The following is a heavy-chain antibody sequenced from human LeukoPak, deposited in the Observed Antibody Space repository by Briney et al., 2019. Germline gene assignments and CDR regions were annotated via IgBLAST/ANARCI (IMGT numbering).Heavy chain of an antibody. CDR1: GGSISSYY. CDR2: IYTSGST. J-gene: IGHJ4*02. D-gene: IGHD3-22*01. V-gene: IGHV4-4*07. CDR3: ARDALPNYYDSSGFDY. Sequence: SETLSLTCTVSGGSISSYYWSWIRQPAGKGLEWIGRIYTSGSTNYNPSLKSRVTMSVDTSKNQFSLKLSSVTAADTAVYYCARDALPNYYDSSGFDYWGQGTLVTVSS.